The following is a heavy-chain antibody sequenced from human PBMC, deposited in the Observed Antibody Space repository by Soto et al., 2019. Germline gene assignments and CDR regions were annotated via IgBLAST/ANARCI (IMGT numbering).Heavy chain of an antibody. V-gene: IGHV3-30-3*01. D-gene: IGHD2-15*01. J-gene: IGHJ6*02. CDR2: ISYDGSNK. CDR3: ARDRDYSRYYYYGMDV. CDR1: GFTFSSYA. Sequence: QVQLVESGGGVVQPGRSLRLSCAASGFTFSSYAMHWVRQAPGKGLEWVAVISYDGSNKYYADSVKGRFTISRDNTKNTLYLQMNSLRAEDTAVSYCARDRDYSRYYYYGMDVWGQGTTVTVSS.